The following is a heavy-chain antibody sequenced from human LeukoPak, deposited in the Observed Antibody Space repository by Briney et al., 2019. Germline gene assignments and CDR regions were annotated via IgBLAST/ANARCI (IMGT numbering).Heavy chain of an antibody. CDR2: INPNIGGT. V-gene: IGHV1-2*02. CDR1: GYTFIDYY. Sequence: ASVKVSCKTSGYTFIDYYIHWVRQAPGQGLEWTAWINPNIGGTNYAQEFQGRITLTRDTSITTAYMELSRLRSDDTAVYYCAKVMALHRGSPPMYTFNVWGQGTMVTVSS. D-gene: IGHD3-10*01. CDR3: AKVMALHRGSPPMYTFNV. J-gene: IGHJ3*01.